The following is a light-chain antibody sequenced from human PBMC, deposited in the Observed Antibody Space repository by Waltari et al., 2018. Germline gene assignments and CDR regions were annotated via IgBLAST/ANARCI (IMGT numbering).Light chain of an antibody. CDR3: GSHVSGTTLL. CDR2: EGT. CDR1: PSDVASPQF. Sequence: QSAVTQPASVSGSPGQSITISCTGTPSDVASPQFVSWYQQHPGKVPKLIIYEGTERPSGVSNRFSGSKSGITASLTISGLQTEDEGDYYCGSHVSGTTLLFGGGTKLTVL. V-gene: IGLV2-23*01. J-gene: IGLJ3*02.